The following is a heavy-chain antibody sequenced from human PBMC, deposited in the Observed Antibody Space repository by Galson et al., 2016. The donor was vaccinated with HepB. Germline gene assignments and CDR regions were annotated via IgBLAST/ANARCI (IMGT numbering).Heavy chain of an antibody. CDR2: IRTSDITSGPDT. V-gene: IGHV3-23*01. D-gene: IGHD2-15*01. J-gene: IGHJ4*02. Sequence: SLRLSCAASGFTFKRHAMSWVRQTPGKGLEWVAIIRTSDITSGPDTYYADSGKGRFAISRDDLRNPVSLHMHWLTATDPATYFCSKPYCGGGSCYPRPYYFDFWGQGILVTVSS. CDR3: SKPYCGGGSCYPRPYYFDF. CDR1: GFTFKRHA.